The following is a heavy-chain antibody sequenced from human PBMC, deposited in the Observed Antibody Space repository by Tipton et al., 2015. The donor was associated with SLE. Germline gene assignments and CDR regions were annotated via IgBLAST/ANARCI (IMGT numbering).Heavy chain of an antibody. CDR1: GGSISSYY. CDR3: ARHHYSNYVHDY. D-gene: IGHD4-11*01. CDR2: IYYSGST. Sequence: LRLSCTVSGGSISSYYWGWIRQPPGKGLEWIGSIYYSGSTYYNPSLKSRVTISVGTSKNQFSLKLSSVTAADTAVYYCARHHYSNYVHDYWGQGTLVTVSS. J-gene: IGHJ4*02. V-gene: IGHV4-39*07.